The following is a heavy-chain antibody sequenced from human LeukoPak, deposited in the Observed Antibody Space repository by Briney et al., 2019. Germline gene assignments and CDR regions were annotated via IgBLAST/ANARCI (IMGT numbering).Heavy chain of an antibody. J-gene: IGHJ5*02. D-gene: IGHD1-26*01. CDR1: GYTLTELS. V-gene: IGHV1-24*01. CDR2: FDPEDGET. CDR3: ATDLGSYGPPRRNNWFDP. Sequence: ASVKVSCKVSGYTLTELSMHWVRQAPGKGLEWMGGFDPEDGETIYAQKFQGRVTMTGDTSTDTAYMELSSLRSEDTAVYYCATDLGSYGPPRRNNWFDPWGQGTLVTVSS.